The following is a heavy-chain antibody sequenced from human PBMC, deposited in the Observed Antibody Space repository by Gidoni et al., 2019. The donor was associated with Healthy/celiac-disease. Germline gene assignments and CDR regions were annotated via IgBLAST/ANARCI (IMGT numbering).Heavy chain of an antibody. D-gene: IGHD2-21*02. V-gene: IGHV3-30*18. J-gene: IGHJ3*02. CDR3: AKDRTVVVTGDALDI. CDR2: ISYDGSNK. Sequence: QGQLVESGGGVVQPGRSRRMSCAASGFTFSSYGMHWVRQAPGKGLEWVAVISYDGSNKYYADSVKGRFTISRDNSKTTLYLQMNILRAEDTAVYYCAKDRTVVVTGDALDIWGQGTMVTVSS. CDR1: GFTFSSYG.